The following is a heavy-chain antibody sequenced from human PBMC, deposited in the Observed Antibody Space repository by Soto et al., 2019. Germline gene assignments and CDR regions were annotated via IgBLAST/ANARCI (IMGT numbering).Heavy chain of an antibody. Sequence: GGSLRLSCAASGFTFNNFAMHWVRQAPGKGLEWVAVISYDGGDKYYADSVKGRFTISRDNSKNTLYLQMNGLRAEDTAVYYCARDLSTGAADYYFDYWGQGALVTVSS. V-gene: IGHV3-30*03. D-gene: IGHD6-13*01. CDR1: GFTFNNFA. J-gene: IGHJ4*02. CDR2: ISYDGGDK. CDR3: ARDLSTGAADYYFDY.